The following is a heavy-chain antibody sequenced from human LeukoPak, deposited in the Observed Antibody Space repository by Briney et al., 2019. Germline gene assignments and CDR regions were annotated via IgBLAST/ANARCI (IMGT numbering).Heavy chain of an antibody. D-gene: IGHD3-3*01. J-gene: IGHJ6*03. CDR2: IRYDGSNK. V-gene: IGHV3-30*02. CDR1: GFSFSDYG. Sequence: PGGSLRLSCEASGFSFSDYGTHWVRQAPGKGLEWVAFIRYDGSNKYYADSVKGRFTVSRDNSQSTLYLQMNSLRVEDTAVYYCAKRVVIKSTDYFYYYIHVWGKGTMVTVSS. CDR3: AKRVVIKSTDYFYYYIHV.